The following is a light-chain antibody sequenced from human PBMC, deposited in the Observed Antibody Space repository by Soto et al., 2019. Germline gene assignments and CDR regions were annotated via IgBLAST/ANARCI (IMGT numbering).Light chain of an antibody. V-gene: IGLV2-23*01. J-gene: IGLJ3*02. CDR1: SSDVGSYTL. CDR2: EGT. Sequence: QSALTQPASVSGSPGQSITISCTGTSSDVGSYTLVSWYQQNPDKAPKLIIYEGTKRPSGVSNRFSGSKSGNTASLTISGLQAEDEADYYCCSYAGSPTGPWIFGGGTKLTVL. CDR3: CSYAGSPTGPWI.